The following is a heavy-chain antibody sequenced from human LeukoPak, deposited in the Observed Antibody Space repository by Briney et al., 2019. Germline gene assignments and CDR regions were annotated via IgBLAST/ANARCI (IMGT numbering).Heavy chain of an antibody. D-gene: IGHD6-19*01. Sequence: GGSLRLSCAASGFTFSSYAMSWVRQAPGKGLEWVSAISGSGGSTYYADSVKGRFTISRDNSKNTLYLQMNSLRAEDTAVYYCAKDRDNIAVAGTLSWSHWGQGTLVTVSS. J-gene: IGHJ4*02. CDR2: ISGSGGST. CDR3: AKDRDNIAVAGTLSWSH. CDR1: GFTFSSYA. V-gene: IGHV3-23*01.